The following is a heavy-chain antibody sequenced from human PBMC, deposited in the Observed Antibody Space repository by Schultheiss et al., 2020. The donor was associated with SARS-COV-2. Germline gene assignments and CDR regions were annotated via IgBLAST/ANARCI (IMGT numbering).Heavy chain of an antibody. CDR1: GGSISSGGYY. CDR2: IYYSGST. Sequence: SQTLSLTCTVSGGSISSGGYYWSWIRQHPGKGLEWIGYIYYSGSTYYNPSLKSRVTISVDTSKNQFSLKLSSVTAADTAVYYCARVPAGAYYSHLYFYGMDVWGQGTTVTVSS. D-gene: IGHD3-22*01. V-gene: IGHV4-31*03. J-gene: IGHJ6*02. CDR3: ARVPAGAYYSHLYFYGMDV.